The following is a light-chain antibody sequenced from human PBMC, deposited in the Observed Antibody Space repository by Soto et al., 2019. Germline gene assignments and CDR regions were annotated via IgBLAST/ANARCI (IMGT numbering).Light chain of an antibody. Sequence: EIVLTQSPGTLSLSPGERATLSCRASQSLSSGYLAWYQQKPGQAPRILIYAASSRATGIPDRFSGSGSGTDFTLTISRLEPEDFAVYYCQQYNNWPPRLTFGGGTKVDIK. V-gene: IGKV3-20*01. CDR1: QSLSSGY. J-gene: IGKJ4*01. CDR2: AAS. CDR3: QQYNNWPPRLT.